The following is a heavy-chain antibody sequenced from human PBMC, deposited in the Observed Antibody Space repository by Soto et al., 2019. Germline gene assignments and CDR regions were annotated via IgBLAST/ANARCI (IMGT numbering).Heavy chain of an antibody. Sequence: EVQLVESGGGLVQPGGSLRLSCAASGFNFDDHAMHWVRQAPGKGLEWVAGIKWNSDKEGYANSVRGRFTISRDNAKNSLYLQMNSLSTEDTAVYHCAKASSDRGYYYFGMDVWGQGTTVIVSS. CDR1: GFNFDDHA. CDR2: IKWNSDKE. D-gene: IGHD3-10*01. V-gene: IGHV3-9*01. J-gene: IGHJ6*02. CDR3: AKASSDRGYYYFGMDV.